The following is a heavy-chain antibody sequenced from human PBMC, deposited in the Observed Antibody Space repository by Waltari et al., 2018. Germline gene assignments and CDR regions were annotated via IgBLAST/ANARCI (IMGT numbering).Heavy chain of an antibody. D-gene: IGHD2-15*01. Sequence: QVHLLESGGGVVQPGRSLRLSCVASGFSFRNYVMHWVRQAPGKKLEWVALLFPDEPTLNYADSVKGRFTISRDNAKATLFLQMDSLRAEDTAVYYCARGGHHYCSGDSCRIYFDSWGQGTLVTVSS. J-gene: IGHJ4*02. CDR3: ARGGHHYCSGDSCRIYFDS. V-gene: IGHV3-33*01. CDR1: GFSFRNYV. CDR2: LFPDEPTL.